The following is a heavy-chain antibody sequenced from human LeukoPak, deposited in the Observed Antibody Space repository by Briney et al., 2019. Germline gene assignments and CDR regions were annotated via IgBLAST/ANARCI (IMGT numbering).Heavy chain of an antibody. CDR2: ISGSGGST. D-gene: IGHD3-10*01. J-gene: IGHJ5*02. CDR3: AKGSISWFGELSP. Sequence: GGSLRLSCAASGFTFSSYGMHWVRQAPGKGLEWVSAISGSGGSTYYADSVKGRFTISRDNSKNTLYLQMNSLRAEDTAVYYCAKGSISWFGELSPWGQGTLVTVSS. CDR1: GFTFSSYG. V-gene: IGHV3-23*01.